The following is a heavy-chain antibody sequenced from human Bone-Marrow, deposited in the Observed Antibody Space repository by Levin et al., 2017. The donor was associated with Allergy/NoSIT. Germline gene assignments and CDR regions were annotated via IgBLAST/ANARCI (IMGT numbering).Heavy chain of an antibody. V-gene: IGHV4-34*01. Sequence: SQTLSLTCAVYGGSFSGYYWSWIRQPPGKGLEWIGEINHSGSTNYNPSLKSRVTISVDTSKNQFSLKLSSVTAADTAVYYCARALAAAGKSPWNWFDPWGQGTLVTVSS. CDR3: ARALAAAGKSPWNWFDP. D-gene: IGHD6-13*01. CDR1: GGSFSGYY. CDR2: INHSGST. J-gene: IGHJ5*02.